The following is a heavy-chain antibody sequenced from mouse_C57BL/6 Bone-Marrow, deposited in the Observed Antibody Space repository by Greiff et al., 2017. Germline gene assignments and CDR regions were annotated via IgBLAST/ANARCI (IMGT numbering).Heavy chain of an antibody. Sequence: VQLQQSGAELVRPRSSVKLSCKASGYTFTSYWMDWVKQRPGQGLEWIGNIYPSDSETHYNQKFKDKATLTVDKSSSTAYMQLSSLTSEDSAVYYCALYYGSSRGFDYWGQGTTLTVSS. J-gene: IGHJ2*01. CDR3: ALYYGSSRGFDY. V-gene: IGHV1-61*01. CDR2: IYPSDSET. CDR1: GYTFTSYW. D-gene: IGHD1-1*01.